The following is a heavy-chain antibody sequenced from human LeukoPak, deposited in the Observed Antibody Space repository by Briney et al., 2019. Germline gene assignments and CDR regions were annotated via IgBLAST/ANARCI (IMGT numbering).Heavy chain of an antibody. V-gene: IGHV4-34*01. CDR1: GGSFSGYY. Sequence: PSETLSLTCAVYGGSFSGYYWSWIRQPPGKGLEWIGEISHSGSTNYNPFLKSRVTISVDTSKNQFSLKLSSVTAADTAVYCCARGGYYYGSGSYYKLRWFDPWGQGTLVTVSS. CDR2: ISHSGST. J-gene: IGHJ5*02. D-gene: IGHD3-10*01. CDR3: ARGGYYYGSGSYYKLRWFDP.